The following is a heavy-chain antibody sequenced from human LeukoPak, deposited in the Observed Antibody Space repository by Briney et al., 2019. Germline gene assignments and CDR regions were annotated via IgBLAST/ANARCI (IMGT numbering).Heavy chain of an antibody. Sequence: SETLSLTCAVSADSFSSHYWTWVRQAPGKGLEWIGYISYIGSTNYNPSLKRRVTISIETSKKQFSLKLSSVTAADTAVYYCARDLVTVTKGFDIWGHGTMVSVSS. V-gene: IGHV4-59*11. CDR3: ARDLVTVTKGFDI. D-gene: IGHD4-17*01. J-gene: IGHJ3*02. CDR1: ADSFSSHY. CDR2: ISYIGST.